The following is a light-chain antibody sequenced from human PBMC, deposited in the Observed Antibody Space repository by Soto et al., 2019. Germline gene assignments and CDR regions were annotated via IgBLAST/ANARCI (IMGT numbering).Light chain of an antibody. Sequence: DIVMTQTPVSSSVALGQSASISCKSSQSLVHSDGNTSLNWLHQRPGQPPRLLMYKISKRLSGVPDRFSGSGAGTFFTLRISRLEPEDVGIYYGAQAAQFPLTFGGGTKVEIK. CDR2: KIS. CDR3: AQAAQFPLT. CDR1: QSLVHSDGNTS. V-gene: IGKV2-24*01. J-gene: IGKJ4*01.